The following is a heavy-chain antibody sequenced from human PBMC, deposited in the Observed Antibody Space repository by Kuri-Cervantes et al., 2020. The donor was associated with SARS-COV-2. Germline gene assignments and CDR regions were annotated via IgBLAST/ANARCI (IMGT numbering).Heavy chain of an antibody. Sequence: SVKVSCKASGGTFSSHAISWVRQAPGQGLEWMGGIIPIFGTANYAQKFQGRVTITADKSTSTAYMELSSLRSEDTAVYYCARLSGLSTVTTSRPYWGQGTQVTVSS. CDR2: IIPIFGTA. D-gene: IGHD4-17*01. J-gene: IGHJ4*02. CDR3: ARLSGLSTVTTSRPY. CDR1: GGTFSSHA. V-gene: IGHV1-69*06.